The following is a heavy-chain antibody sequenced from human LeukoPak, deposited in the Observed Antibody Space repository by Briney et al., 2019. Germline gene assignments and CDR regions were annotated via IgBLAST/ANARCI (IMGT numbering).Heavy chain of an antibody. CDR3: ARSALPDDAFDI. D-gene: IGHD1-14*01. J-gene: IGHJ3*02. CDR1: GYTFTSYD. V-gene: IGHV1-8*01. CDR2: MNPNSGNT. Sequence: ASVTVSCKASGYTFTSYDTNWVRQATGQGLEWMGWMNPNSGNTGYAQKFQGRVTMTRNTSISTAYMELSSLRSEDTAVYYCARSALPDDAFDIWGQGTMVTVSS.